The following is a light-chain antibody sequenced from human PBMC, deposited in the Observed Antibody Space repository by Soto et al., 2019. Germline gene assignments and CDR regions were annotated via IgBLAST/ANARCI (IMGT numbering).Light chain of an antibody. J-gene: IGLJ2*01. CDR1: SSNIGAGYD. CDR2: GNS. V-gene: IGLV1-40*01. CDR3: QSYDSSLSGVV. Sequence: QSVLTQPPSVSGAPGQRVTISCTGSSSNIGAGYDVHWYQQLPGTAPKLLIYGNSNRPSGVPDRFSGSKSGTSAALAITGLNAEDEADSYCQSYDSSLSGVVFGGGTKLTVL.